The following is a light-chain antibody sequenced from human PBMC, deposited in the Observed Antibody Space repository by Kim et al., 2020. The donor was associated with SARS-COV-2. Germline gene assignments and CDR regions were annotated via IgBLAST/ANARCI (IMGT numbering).Light chain of an antibody. CDR1: KLGDID. Sequence: VSVSPGQTASNTCAGDKLGDIDTCWYQQKPGQSPVLVIYRDSRRPSGIPDRFSGSNSGNTATLTISGTQAMYEADYYCQTCYSSGVFGGGTQLTVL. CDR2: RDS. V-gene: IGLV3-1*01. J-gene: IGLJ7*01. CDR3: QTCYSSGV.